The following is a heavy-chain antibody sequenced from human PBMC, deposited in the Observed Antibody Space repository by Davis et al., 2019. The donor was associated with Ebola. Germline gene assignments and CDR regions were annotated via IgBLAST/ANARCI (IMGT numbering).Heavy chain of an antibody. CDR1: GGSFSGYY. V-gene: IGHV4-34*01. J-gene: IGHJ3*02. D-gene: IGHD5-24*01. CDR3: ARFEKATIEGDDAFDI. Sequence: SETLSLTCAVYGGSFSGYYWSWIRQPPGKGLEWIGEINHSGSTNYNPSLKSRVTISVDTSKNQFSLKLTSVTAADTAVYYCARFEKATIEGDDAFDIWGQGTMVTVSS. CDR2: INHSGST.